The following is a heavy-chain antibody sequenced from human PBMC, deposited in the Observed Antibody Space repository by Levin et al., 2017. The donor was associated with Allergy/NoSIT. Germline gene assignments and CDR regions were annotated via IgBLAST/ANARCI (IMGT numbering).Heavy chain of an antibody. V-gene: IGHV1-69*01. Sequence: KVSCKASGGTFNTYAITWVRQAPGQGLEWMGVIIPIFATTNYAQKFQGRVTLTADESTSTASMELSSLRSDDPAVYYCATINDFWSGHYTDFYYYYGMDVWGQGTTVTVSS. CDR3: ATINDFWSGHYTDFYYYYGMDV. CDR2: IIPIFATT. D-gene: IGHD3-3*01. J-gene: IGHJ6*02. CDR1: GGTFNTYA.